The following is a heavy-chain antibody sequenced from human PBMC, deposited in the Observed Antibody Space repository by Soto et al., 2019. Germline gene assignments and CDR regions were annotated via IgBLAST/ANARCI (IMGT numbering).Heavy chain of an antibody. CDR1: GGSISSYY. Sequence: SETLSLTCTVSGGSISSYYWSWIRQPPGKGLEWIGYIYYSGSTNYNPSLKSRVTISVDTSKNQFSLKLSSVTAADTAVYYCARQGMAAAGTILSSYYYYYYGMDVWGQGTTVTVSS. J-gene: IGHJ6*02. CDR3: ARQGMAAAGTILSSYYYYYYGMDV. V-gene: IGHV4-59*08. CDR2: IYYSGST. D-gene: IGHD6-13*01.